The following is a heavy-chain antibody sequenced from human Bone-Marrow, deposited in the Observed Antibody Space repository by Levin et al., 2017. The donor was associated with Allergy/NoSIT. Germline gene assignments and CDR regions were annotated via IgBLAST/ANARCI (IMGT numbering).Heavy chain of an antibody. D-gene: IGHD3-10*01. Sequence: PRASVKVSCKASGGTFSSYAISWVRQAPGQGLEWMGRIIPILGIANYAQKFQGRVTITADKSTSTAYMELSSLRSEDTAVYYCAAGYYYGSGSYYPNYYYGMDVWGQGTTVTVSS. CDR1: GGTFSSYA. J-gene: IGHJ6*02. V-gene: IGHV1-69*04. CDR2: IIPILGIA. CDR3: AAGYYYGSGSYYPNYYYGMDV.